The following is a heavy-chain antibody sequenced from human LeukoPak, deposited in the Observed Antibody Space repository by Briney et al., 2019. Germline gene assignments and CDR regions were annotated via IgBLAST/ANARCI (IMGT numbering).Heavy chain of an antibody. CDR1: GGSISSYY. D-gene: IGHD2-8*01. V-gene: IGHV4-59*01. CDR2: IYCSGST. J-gene: IGHJ3*02. CDR3: ARVGYLMDAFDI. Sequence: SETLSLTCTVSGGSISSYYWSWIRQPPGKGLEWIGYIYCSGSTNYNPSLKSRVTISVDTSKNQFSLKLSSVTAADTAVYYCARVGYLMDAFDIWGQGTMVTVSS.